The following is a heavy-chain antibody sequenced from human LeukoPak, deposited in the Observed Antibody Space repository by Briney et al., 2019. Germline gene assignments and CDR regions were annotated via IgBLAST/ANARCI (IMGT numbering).Heavy chain of an antibody. V-gene: IGHV4-4*07. Sequence: SETLSLTCTVSGGSISNYWSWIRQPGGKGLEWIGRIYTSGSTNYNPSLKTRVTMSVDTSKNQFSLKLSSVTAADTAVYYCARGMIGDFWSGYGPGYFDYWGQGTLVTVSS. D-gene: IGHD3-3*01. CDR1: GGSISNY. CDR3: ARGMIGDFWSGYGPGYFDY. CDR2: IYTSGST. J-gene: IGHJ4*02.